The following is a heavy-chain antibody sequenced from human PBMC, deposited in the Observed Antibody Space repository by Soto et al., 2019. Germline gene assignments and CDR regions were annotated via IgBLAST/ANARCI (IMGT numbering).Heavy chain of an antibody. CDR2: INPQSSGI. V-gene: IGHV1-2*06. D-gene: IGHD2-8*01. J-gene: IGHJ6*02. CDR3: ARGVSTECSNGVCSWNYHHEMDV. Sequence: QVQLVQSGSDVKMPGSSVKISCRASGYTFTDYHIHWLRQAPGRALEWVGRINPQSSGIHFAQNFRGRVSLTTDTSTSSAYLELWRLTSDDTSVFYCARGVSTECSNGVCSWNYHHEMDVWGQGTTVAVS. CDR1: GYTFTDYH.